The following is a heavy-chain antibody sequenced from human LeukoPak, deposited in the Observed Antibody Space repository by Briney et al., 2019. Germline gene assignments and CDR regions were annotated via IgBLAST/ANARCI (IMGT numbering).Heavy chain of an antibody. D-gene: IGHD6-19*01. J-gene: IGHJ6*03. Sequence: GGSLRLSCAASGFTFSGYSMNWVRQAPGKGLEWVSSISSSSSYIYLADSVKGRFTISRDNAKNSLYLRMNSLRAEDTAVYYCARHGSGWPYYMDVWGKGTTVTVSS. CDR2: ISSSSSYI. CDR3: ARHGSGWPYYMDV. CDR1: GFTFSGYS. V-gene: IGHV3-21*01.